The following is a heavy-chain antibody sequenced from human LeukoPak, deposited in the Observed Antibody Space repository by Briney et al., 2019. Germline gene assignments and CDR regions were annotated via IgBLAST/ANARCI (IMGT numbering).Heavy chain of an antibody. J-gene: IGHJ6*02. CDR2: ISGSGGST. V-gene: IGHV3-23*01. D-gene: IGHD2-15*01. CDR1: GFTFSSYA. CDR3: AAAPYYYYGMDV. Sequence: GGSLRLSCAASGFTFSSYAMSWVRQAPGKGPEWVSAISGSGGSTYYADSVKGRFTISRDNSKNTLYLQMNSLRAEDTAVYYCAAAPYYYYGMDVWGQGTTVTVSS.